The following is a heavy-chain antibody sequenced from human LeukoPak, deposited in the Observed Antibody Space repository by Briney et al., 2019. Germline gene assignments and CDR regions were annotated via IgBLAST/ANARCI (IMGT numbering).Heavy chain of an antibody. V-gene: IGHV1-2*02. Sequence: ASVKVSCKASGYTFTGYYMHLVRQAPGQGREWMGWINPTSGDTNYVQNFQGRVIMTRDTSIRTAYMEMSGVRSDDTAVYYCARGDGDGPARRAFDIWGQGTMVTVSS. CDR3: ARGDGDGPARRAFDI. D-gene: IGHD7-27*01. J-gene: IGHJ3*02. CDR1: GYTFTGYY. CDR2: INPTSGDT.